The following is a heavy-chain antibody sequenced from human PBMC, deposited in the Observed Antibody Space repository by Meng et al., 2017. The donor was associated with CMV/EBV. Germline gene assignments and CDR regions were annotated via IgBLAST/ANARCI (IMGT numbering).Heavy chain of an antibody. V-gene: IGHV3-74*01. CDR2: INSDGSST. D-gene: IGHD1-14*01. Sequence: GGSLRLSCAASGFTFSSYWMRWVRQAPGKGLVWVSRINSDGSSTSYADSVKGRFTISRDNAKNTLYLQMNSLRAEDTAVYYCARTGVFSRGKVVWFDPWGQGTLVTVSS. CDR3: ARTGVFSRGKVVWFDP. CDR1: GFTFSSYW. J-gene: IGHJ5*02.